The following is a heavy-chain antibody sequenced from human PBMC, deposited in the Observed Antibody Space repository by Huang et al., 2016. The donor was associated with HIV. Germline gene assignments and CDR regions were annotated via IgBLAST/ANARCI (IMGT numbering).Heavy chain of an antibody. CDR3: AKDGRGSGTYYDYFEY. D-gene: IGHD1-26*01. Sequence: QVQLVESGGGVVQPGRSLRISCAAFGFTFNKFDMHWVRQGAGNGLVWGEIISYDGSSKYHADSVKGRFTIYRDNSKNTVYLQMNSLRVEDTAVYYCAKDGRGSGTYYDYFEYWGQGTLVTVSS. V-gene: IGHV3-30*18. CDR1: GFTFNKFD. CDR2: ISYDGSSK. J-gene: IGHJ4*02.